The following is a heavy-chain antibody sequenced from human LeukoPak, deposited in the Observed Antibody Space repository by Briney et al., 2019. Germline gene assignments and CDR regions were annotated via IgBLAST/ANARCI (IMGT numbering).Heavy chain of an antibody. CDR3: ARAMFGGATITFDY. Sequence: GGSLRLSCAASGFTFSSYSMNWVRQAPGKGLEWVSYISSSSTIYYADSVKGRFTISRDNAKNSLYLQMNSLRDEDTAVYYCARAMFGGATITFDYWGQGTLVTVSS. CDR1: GFTFSSYS. J-gene: IGHJ4*02. CDR2: ISSSSTI. D-gene: IGHD3-16*01. V-gene: IGHV3-48*02.